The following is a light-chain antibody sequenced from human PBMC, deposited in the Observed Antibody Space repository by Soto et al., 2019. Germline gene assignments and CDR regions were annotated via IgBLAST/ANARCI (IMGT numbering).Light chain of an antibody. CDR2: DAS. Sequence: DIQMTQSPSTLSASVGDRVTITCRASQSISSWLTWYQQKPGKAPKLRIYDASSLESGVPSRFSGSGSGTEFTLTISGLQPDDFASYYCQQYYSSWTFGQGTKVDIK. CDR1: QSISSW. V-gene: IGKV1-5*01. J-gene: IGKJ1*01. CDR3: QQYYSSWT.